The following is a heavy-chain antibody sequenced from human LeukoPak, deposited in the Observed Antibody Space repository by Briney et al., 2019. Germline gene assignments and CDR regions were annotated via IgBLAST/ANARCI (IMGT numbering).Heavy chain of an antibody. CDR1: GFTFSSYT. D-gene: IGHD6-13*01. V-gene: IGHV3-48*04. J-gene: IGHJ4*02. Sequence: GGSLRLSCAASGFTFSSYTMNWVRQAPGKGLEWVSYISSSSSTIYYADSVKGRFTISRDNAKNSLYLQMNSLRAEDTAVYYCASWTYLRAAAGTWGQGTLVTVSS. CDR3: ASWTYLRAAAGT. CDR2: ISSSSSTI.